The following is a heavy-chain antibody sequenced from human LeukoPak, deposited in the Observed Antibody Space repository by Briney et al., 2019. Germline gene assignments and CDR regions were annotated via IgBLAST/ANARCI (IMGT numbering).Heavy chain of an antibody. CDR2: ISGSGGST. Sequence: PGGSLRLSCAASGFTFSSYGMSWVRQAPGKGLEWVSAISGSGGSTYYADSVKGRFTISRDNSKNTLYLQMNSLRAEDTAVYYCAKDRVYSSSWYYFDYWGQGTLVTVSS. D-gene: IGHD6-13*01. CDR1: GFTFSSYG. CDR3: AKDRVYSSSWYYFDY. J-gene: IGHJ4*02. V-gene: IGHV3-23*01.